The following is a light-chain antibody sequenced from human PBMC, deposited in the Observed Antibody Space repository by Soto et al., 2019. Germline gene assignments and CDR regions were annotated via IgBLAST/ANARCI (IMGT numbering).Light chain of an antibody. CDR3: QQYYSTPSPT. Sequence: DIVLTQSPDSLAVSLGERATINCKSSQSVLYSSNNKNYLAWYQQKPGQPPKLLIYWASTRESGVTDRFSGSGSGTDFTLTISSLHAEDVAVYHCQQYYSTPSPTFGGGTKVEIK. CDR1: QSVLYSSNNKNY. V-gene: IGKV4-1*01. J-gene: IGKJ4*01. CDR2: WAS.